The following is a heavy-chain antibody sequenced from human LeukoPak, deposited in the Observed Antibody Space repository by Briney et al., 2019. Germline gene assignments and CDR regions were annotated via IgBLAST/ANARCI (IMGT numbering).Heavy chain of an antibody. CDR3: ARGGAARLHFQN. D-gene: IGHD6-6*01. J-gene: IGHJ1*01. V-gene: IGHV4-59*01. CDR1: GGSISTYY. CDR2: IYHSGST. Sequence: SETLSLTCTVSGGSISTYYWNWIQQPPGKGLEWIGYIYHSGSTNYNPSLQSRVTISVDTSKNQFSLNLNSVTAADTAVYYCARGGAARLHFQNWGQGTLVTVSS.